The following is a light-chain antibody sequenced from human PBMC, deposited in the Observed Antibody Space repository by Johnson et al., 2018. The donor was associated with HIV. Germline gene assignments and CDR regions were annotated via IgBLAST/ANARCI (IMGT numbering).Light chain of an antibody. CDR3: GPWDSSLSAGGV. Sequence: QPVLTQPPSVSAAPGQKVTISCSGSTSNIGNNYVSWYQQLPGEAPKLLIYENNKRPSGIPDRFSGSKSGTSATLGITGLQTGDEADYYCGPWDSSLSAGGVFGTGTKVTVL. CDR2: ENN. V-gene: IGLV1-51*01. CDR1: TSNIGNNY. J-gene: IGLJ1*01.